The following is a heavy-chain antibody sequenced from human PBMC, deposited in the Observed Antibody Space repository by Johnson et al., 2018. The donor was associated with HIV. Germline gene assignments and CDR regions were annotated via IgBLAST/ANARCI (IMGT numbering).Heavy chain of an antibody. CDR3: ARVVGQLLWFGELLEDDAFDI. CDR2: INSDGSIT. V-gene: IGHV3-74*02. D-gene: IGHD3-10*01. Sequence: VQLVESGGGLVQPGGSLRLSCAASGFTFSTYWMHWVRQGPGKGLVWVSRINSDGSITTYADSVKGRFTISRDNAKTTLYLQMNSLRDEDTAVYYCARVVGQLLWFGELLEDDAFDIWGQGTMVTVSS. CDR1: GFTFSTYW. J-gene: IGHJ3*02.